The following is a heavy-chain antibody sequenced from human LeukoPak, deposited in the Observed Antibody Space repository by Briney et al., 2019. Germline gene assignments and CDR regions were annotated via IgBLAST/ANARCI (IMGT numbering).Heavy chain of an antibody. D-gene: IGHD6-6*01. V-gene: IGHV4-39*01. CDR1: GGSLSSSSYY. J-gene: IGHJ4*02. CDR3: ASTDSSSSISLFDY. Sequence: SETLSLTCTVSGGSLSSSSYYWGWLRQPPGKGLEWFGSIYYSGSTYYNPSLKSRVTISVDTSKNQFSLKLSSVTAADTAVYYCASTDSSSSISLFDYWGQGTLVTVSS. CDR2: IYYSGST.